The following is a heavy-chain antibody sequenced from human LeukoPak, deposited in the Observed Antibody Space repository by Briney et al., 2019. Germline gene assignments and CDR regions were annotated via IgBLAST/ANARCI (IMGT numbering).Heavy chain of an antibody. V-gene: IGHV4-59*01. CDR3: ARGPELRYVNWLSQYTYYYGLDV. CDR1: GGALTNTY. CDR2: FFHTGSA. Sequence: SETLSLTCAVSGGALTNTYWSWIRQSPGKGLEWIGYFFHTGSANYNPSLKSRATISEDTSKHQFLLNLTSVTGADTAIYYCARGPELRYVNWLSQYTYYYGLDVWGQGTTVTVSS. D-gene: IGHD3-9*01. J-gene: IGHJ6*02.